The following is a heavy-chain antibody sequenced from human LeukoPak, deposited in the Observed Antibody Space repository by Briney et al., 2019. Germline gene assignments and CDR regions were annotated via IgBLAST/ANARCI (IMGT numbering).Heavy chain of an antibody. CDR2: ITTNGAST. CDR1: GFIFSDYY. V-gene: IGHV3-11*01. D-gene: IGHD6-19*01. J-gene: IGHJ5*02. CDR3: ARVGLDNTGWHISWLDP. Sequence: GGSLRLSCAASGFIFSDYYMTWVRQAPGKGLEWISYITTNGASTYYANSVKGRFTISRDNAQNSLFLQMNSLRAGDTAIYYCARVGLDNTGWHISWLDPWGQGTLVTVSS.